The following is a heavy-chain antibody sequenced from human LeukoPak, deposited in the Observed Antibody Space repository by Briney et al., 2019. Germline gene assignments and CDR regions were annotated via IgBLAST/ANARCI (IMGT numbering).Heavy chain of an antibody. J-gene: IGHJ3*02. V-gene: IGHV3-30*02. CDR2: IRYDGSNK. Sequence: PGGSLRLSCAASGFTFSSYEMNWVRQAPGKGLEWVAFIRYDGSNKYYADSVKGRFTISRDNSKNTLYLQMNSLRAEDTAVYYCAKVFSSSWYNAFDIWGQGTMVTVSS. CDR3: AKVFSSSWYNAFDI. CDR1: GFTFSSYE. D-gene: IGHD6-13*01.